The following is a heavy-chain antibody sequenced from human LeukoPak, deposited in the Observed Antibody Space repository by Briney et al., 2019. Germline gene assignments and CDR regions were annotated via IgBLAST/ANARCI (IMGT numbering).Heavy chain of an antibody. CDR3: ARGREYYDSSTDAFDI. D-gene: IGHD3-22*01. CDR2: INHSGST. V-gene: IGHV4-34*01. CDR1: GGSFSGYY. J-gene: IGHJ3*02. Sequence: PSETLSLTCAVYGGSFSGYYWSWIRQPPGKGLEWIGEINHSGSTNYNPSLKSRVTISVDTSKNQFSLKLSSVTAADTAVYYCARGREYYDSSTDAFDIWGQGTMVTVSS.